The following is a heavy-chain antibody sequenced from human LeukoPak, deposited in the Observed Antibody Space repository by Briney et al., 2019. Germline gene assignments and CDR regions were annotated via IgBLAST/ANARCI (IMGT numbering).Heavy chain of an antibody. D-gene: IGHD4-17*01. CDR2: ISSSSSYI. CDR1: GFTFSSYS. V-gene: IGHV3-21*01. CDR3: ARALTTAFYYYYYYGMDV. Sequence: PGGSLRLSCAASGFTFSSYSMNWVRQAPGKGLEWVSSISSSSSYIYYADSVKGRFTISRDNAKNSLYLQMNSLRAEDTAVYYCARALTTAFYYYYYYGMDVWGQGTLVTVSS. J-gene: IGHJ6*02.